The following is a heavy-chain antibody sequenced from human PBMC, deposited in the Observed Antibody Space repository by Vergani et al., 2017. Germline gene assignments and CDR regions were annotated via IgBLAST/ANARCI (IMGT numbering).Heavy chain of an antibody. V-gene: IGHV3-23*01. Sequence: EVQLLESGGGLVQPGGSLRLSCVASGFPFSSHAMSWVRQAPGKGLEWVAVISGPAGSIFYVDSVKGRFTISRDNPKNMLYLQMSSLKAEDTAVYYCTXDRLDDSYAYFDDWGQGNLVTVSP. D-gene: IGHD3-16*01. CDR3: TXDRLDDSYAYFDD. CDR1: GFPFSSHA. J-gene: IGHJ4*02. CDR2: ISGPAGSI.